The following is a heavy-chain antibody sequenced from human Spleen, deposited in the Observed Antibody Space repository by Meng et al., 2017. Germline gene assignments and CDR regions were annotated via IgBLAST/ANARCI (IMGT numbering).Heavy chain of an antibody. CDR3: ARGNWYFSDY. V-gene: IGHV1-2*02. CDR1: GHTFADYY. D-gene: IGHD1-1*01. J-gene: IGHJ4*02. CDR2: INPYTGGT. Sequence: ASVKVSCKASGHTFADYYFHWVRQAPGQGLEWMGWINPYTGGTLYAQRFQGRVTLTTDTSTGTVYMDLSRLRSDETAIYYCARGNWYFSDYWGQGTLVTVSS.